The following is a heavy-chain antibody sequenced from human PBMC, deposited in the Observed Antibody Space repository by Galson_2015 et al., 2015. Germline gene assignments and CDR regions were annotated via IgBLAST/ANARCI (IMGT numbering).Heavy chain of an antibody. J-gene: IGHJ4*02. CDR1: GGTFSIFA. CDR3: ATSNADVYCSGGSCYLDS. CDR2: LLPIYGTP. Sequence: SVKVSCKASGGTFSIFAISWVRQAPGQRLEWMGGLLPIYGTPNYAQKFQGRVTITADESTSTAYMELSSPTSEDTAVFYCATSNADVYCSGGSCYLDSWGQGTLVTVSS. V-gene: IGHV1-69*13. D-gene: IGHD2-15*01.